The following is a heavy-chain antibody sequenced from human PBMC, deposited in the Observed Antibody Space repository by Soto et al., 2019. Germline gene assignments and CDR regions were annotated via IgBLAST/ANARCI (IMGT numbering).Heavy chain of an antibody. CDR3: AKLSCTSSTCYFPGWFDP. D-gene: IGHD2-2*01. J-gene: IGHJ5*02. V-gene: IGHV4-31*03. CDR1: GDSISGGASF. CDR2: VYYSGSS. Sequence: QVQLQESGPGLVKPSETLSLTCTVSGDSISGGASFWSWIRQPPGKGLEWIANVYYSGSSYYNPSLKSRLTISVDTTKNQFSLQLNSMTAADTAVYYCAKLSCTSSTCYFPGWFDPWCQGPLVTVSS.